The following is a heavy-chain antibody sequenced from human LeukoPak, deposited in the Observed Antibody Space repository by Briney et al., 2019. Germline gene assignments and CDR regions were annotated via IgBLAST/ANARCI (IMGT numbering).Heavy chain of an antibody. CDR2: ISAYNGNT. CDR3: ARDRVYCSGGSCYPYYFDY. J-gene: IGHJ4*02. CDR1: GYTFTSYG. V-gene: IGHV1-18*04. Sequence: GASVKVSCKASGYTFTSYGISWVRRATGQGLEWMGWISAYNGNTNYAQKLQGRVTMTTDTSTSTAYMELRSLRSDDTAVYYCARDRVYCSGGSCYPYYFDYWGQGTLVTVSS. D-gene: IGHD2-15*01.